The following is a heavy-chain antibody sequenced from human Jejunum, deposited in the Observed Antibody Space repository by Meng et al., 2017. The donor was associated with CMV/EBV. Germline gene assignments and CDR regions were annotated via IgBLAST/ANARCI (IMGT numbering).Heavy chain of an antibody. J-gene: IGHJ4*02. Sequence: MNWVRQAPGKGLEWVSSIRSSSSSRTYADSVTGRFTISRDNAGNSLDLQMNSLRAEDTAVYYCARGAVDCSSTSCFSGFFDLWGQGTLVTVSS. D-gene: IGHD2-2*01. V-gene: IGHV3-21*06. CDR3: ARGAVDCSSTSCFSGFFDL. CDR2: IRSSSSSR.